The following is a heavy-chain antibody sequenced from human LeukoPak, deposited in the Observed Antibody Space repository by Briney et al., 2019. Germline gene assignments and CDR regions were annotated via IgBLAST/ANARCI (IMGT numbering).Heavy chain of an antibody. CDR3: ARDHGGATPLFDY. Sequence: PSQTLSLTCTVSGGSISSGSYYWSWIRQPAGKGLEWIGRIYTSGSTNYNPSLKSRVTISVDTSKNQFSLKLSSVTAADTAVYYCARDHGGATPLFDYWGQGTLVTVSS. D-gene: IGHD1-26*01. CDR2: IYTSGST. CDR1: GGSISSGSYY. V-gene: IGHV4-61*02. J-gene: IGHJ4*02.